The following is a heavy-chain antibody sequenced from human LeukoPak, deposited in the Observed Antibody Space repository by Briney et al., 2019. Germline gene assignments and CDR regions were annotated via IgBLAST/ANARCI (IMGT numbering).Heavy chain of an antibody. CDR2: INHSGST. D-gene: IGHD3-22*01. J-gene: IGHJ6*02. V-gene: IGHV4-34*01. CDR1: GGSFSGYY. CDR3: AGYYYDTPYGMDV. Sequence: PSETLSLTCAVYGGSFSGYYWSWIRQPPGKGLEWIGEINHSGSTNYNPSFKSRVTISVDTSKNQFSLKLSSVTAADTAVYYCAGYYYDTPYGMDVWGQGTTVTVSS.